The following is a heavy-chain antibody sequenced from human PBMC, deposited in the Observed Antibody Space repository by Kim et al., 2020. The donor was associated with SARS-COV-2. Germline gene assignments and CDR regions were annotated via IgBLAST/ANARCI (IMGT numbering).Heavy chain of an antibody. Sequence: GGSLRLSCAASGFTFSDHYMDWVRQAPGKGLEWVGRSRNKANSYTTEYAASVKGRFTISRDDSKNSLYLQMNSLKTEDTAVYYCARLGSPVVTDWGQGTLVTVSS. D-gene: IGHD2-15*01. CDR1: GFTFSDHY. CDR2: SRNKANSYTT. CDR3: ARLGSPVVTD. J-gene: IGHJ4*02. V-gene: IGHV3-72*01.